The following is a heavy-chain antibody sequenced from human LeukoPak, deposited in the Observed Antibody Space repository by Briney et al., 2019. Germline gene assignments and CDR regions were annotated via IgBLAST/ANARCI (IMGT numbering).Heavy chain of an antibody. J-gene: IGHJ6*03. CDR1: GGSVSNYY. Sequence: SETLSLTCTVSGGSVSNYYWSWIRQSPGKGLEWIGYIYYTETSYNPSLKSRVTISADTSKNQFSLKLYSVTAADTAVYYCARDNITYGFPFYYYMDVWGKGTTVTVSS. CDR2: IYYTET. V-gene: IGHV4-59*02. D-gene: IGHD3-10*01. CDR3: ARDNITYGFPFYYYMDV.